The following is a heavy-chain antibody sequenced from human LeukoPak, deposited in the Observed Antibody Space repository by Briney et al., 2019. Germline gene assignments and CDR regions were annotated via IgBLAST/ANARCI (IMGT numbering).Heavy chain of an antibody. CDR3: ARHAITLFDY. CDR2: VNPDDSDT. CDR1: GYSFTSHW. D-gene: IGHD3-10*01. J-gene: IGHJ4*02. V-gene: IGHV5-51*01. Sequence: GESLKISCKGSGYSFTSHWIGWVRQMPGKGLEWMGIVNPDDSDTIYSPSFQGQVTISADKSISTAYLQWSSLKTSDTAMYYCARHAITLFDYWGQGTLVTVSS.